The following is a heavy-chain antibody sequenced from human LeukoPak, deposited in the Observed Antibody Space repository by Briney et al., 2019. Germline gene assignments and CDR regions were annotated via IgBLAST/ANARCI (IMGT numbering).Heavy chain of an antibody. J-gene: IGHJ5*02. Sequence: AGGSLRLSCAASGFTFSNYVMNWVRRAPGKGLEWISVISGNGGTTYYADSVKGRFTISRDNSKNTLFLQMKSLRAEDTALYYCAKNIGENISDRPSTWGQGTLVTVSS. CDR3: AKNIGENISDRPST. CDR1: GFTFSNYV. D-gene: IGHD5-12*01. CDR2: ISGNGGTT. V-gene: IGHV3-23*01.